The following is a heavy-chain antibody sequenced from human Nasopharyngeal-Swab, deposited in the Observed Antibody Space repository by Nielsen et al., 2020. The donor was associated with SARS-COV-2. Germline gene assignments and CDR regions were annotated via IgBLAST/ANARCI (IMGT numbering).Heavy chain of an antibody. CDR1: GFIFTYYS. CDR2: IKQDGSEK. D-gene: IGHD2-15*01. Sequence: GESLKISCAGSGFIFTYYSMSWVRQAPGKGLEWVANIKQDGSEKYYVDSVKGRFTISRDNAKSSVFLQTNSLGVEDTAVYYCADELVVVPAAYMWGQGTMVTVSS. V-gene: IGHV3-7*02. CDR3: ADELVVVPAAYM. J-gene: IGHJ3*02.